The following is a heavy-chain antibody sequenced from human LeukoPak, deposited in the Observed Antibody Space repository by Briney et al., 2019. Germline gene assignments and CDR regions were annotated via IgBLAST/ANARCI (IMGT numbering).Heavy chain of an antibody. Sequence: SVKVSCKASGGTFSSYAISGVRQAPGQGLEWMGRIIPILGIANYAQKFQGRVTITADKSTSTAYMELSSLRSEDTAVYYCARDSEYSSSGVWGQGNLVTVSS. D-gene: IGHD6-6*01. CDR3: ARDSEYSSSGV. CDR1: GGTFSSYA. CDR2: IIPILGIA. J-gene: IGHJ4*02. V-gene: IGHV1-69*04.